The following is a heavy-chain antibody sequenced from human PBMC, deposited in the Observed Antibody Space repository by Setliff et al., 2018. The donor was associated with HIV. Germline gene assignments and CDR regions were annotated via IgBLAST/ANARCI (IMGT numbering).Heavy chain of an antibody. CDR3: VKDVVKFWSGSGALDF. D-gene: IGHD3-3*01. CDR1: GFTFTNYG. CDR2: FSGSGGRT. J-gene: IGHJ4*02. V-gene: IGHV3-23*01. Sequence: TGGSLRLSCAASGFTFTNYGMSWVRQTPGKGLEWVSLFSGSGGRTFYAGSVKGRFNILRDDSKRTVDLQMNSLRADDTAVYYCVKDVVKFWSGSGALDFWGPGTLVTVSS.